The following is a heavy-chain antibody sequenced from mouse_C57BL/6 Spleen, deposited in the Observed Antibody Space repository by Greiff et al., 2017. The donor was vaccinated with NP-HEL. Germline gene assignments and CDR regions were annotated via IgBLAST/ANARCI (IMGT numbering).Heavy chain of an antibody. V-gene: IGHV14-2*01. J-gene: IGHJ4*01. CDR2: IDPEDGET. CDR1: GFNIKDYY. CDR3: AREWTTVVATGAMDY. D-gene: IGHD1-1*01. Sequence: VQLKESGAELVKPGASVKLPCTASGFNIKDYYMHWVKQRTEQGLEWIGRIDPEDGETKYAPKFQGKATITADTSSNTAYLQLSSLTSEDTAVYYCAREWTTVVATGAMDYWGQGTSVTVSS.